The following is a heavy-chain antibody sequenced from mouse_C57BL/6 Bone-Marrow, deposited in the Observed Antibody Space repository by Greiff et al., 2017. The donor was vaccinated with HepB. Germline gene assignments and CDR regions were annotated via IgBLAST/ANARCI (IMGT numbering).Heavy chain of an antibody. CDR1: GYTFTDYY. D-gene: IGHD1-1*01. CDR3: AREAFYYGRRRYFDV. J-gene: IGHJ1*03. V-gene: IGHV1-76*01. Sequence: QVQLQQSGAELVRPGASVKLSCKASGYTFTDYYINWVKQRPGQGLEWIARIYPGSGNTYYNEKFKGKATLTAEKSSSTAYMQLSSLTSEDSAVYFCAREAFYYGRRRYFDVWGTGTTVTVSS. CDR2: IYPGSGNT.